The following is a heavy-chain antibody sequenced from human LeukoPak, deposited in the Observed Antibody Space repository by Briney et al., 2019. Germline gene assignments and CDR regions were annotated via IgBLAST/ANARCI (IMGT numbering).Heavy chain of an antibody. CDR2: IYGGGGT. D-gene: IGHD3-10*01. J-gene: IGHJ4*02. CDR1: GFTVSSNY. CDR3: ARDQRTYYLGSGSYYKVGRLDF. V-gene: IGHV3-53*01. Sequence: GGALRLSCAASGFTVSSNYMSWVRQAPGRGLQWVSVIYGGGGTYYADSVKGRFTISRDNSKNTLYLQMNSLRAEDTAVYYCARDQRTYYLGSGSYYKVGRLDFWGQGTLVTVSS.